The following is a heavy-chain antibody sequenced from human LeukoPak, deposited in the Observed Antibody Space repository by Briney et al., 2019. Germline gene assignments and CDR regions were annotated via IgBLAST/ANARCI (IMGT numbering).Heavy chain of an antibody. J-gene: IGHJ4*02. CDR3: APDRGLVRYFNS. CDR1: GFSFSSYA. Sequence: GGSLRLSCAASGFSFSSYAMSWVRQAPGKGLEWVSAISSGGATLYADSVKGRFTISRDNSKNTLYLQMNSLRAEDTAVYYCAPDRGLVRYFNSWGQGTLVTVSS. CDR2: ISSGGAT. D-gene: IGHD3-10*01. V-gene: IGHV3-23*01.